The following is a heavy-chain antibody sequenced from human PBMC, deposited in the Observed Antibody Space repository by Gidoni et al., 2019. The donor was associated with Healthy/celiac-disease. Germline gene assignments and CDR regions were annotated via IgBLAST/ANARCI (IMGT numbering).Heavy chain of an antibody. CDR1: GFTVSSNY. V-gene: IGHV3-66*02. Sequence: EVQLVESGGGLVQPGGSLRLPCAASGFTVSSNYMSWVRQAPGKGLEWVSVIYSGGSTYYADSVKGRFTISRDNSKNTLYLQMNSLRAEDTAVYYCARGTPLWFGEPYNWFDPWGQGTLVTVSS. D-gene: IGHD3-10*01. CDR2: IYSGGST. J-gene: IGHJ5*02. CDR3: ARGTPLWFGEPYNWFDP.